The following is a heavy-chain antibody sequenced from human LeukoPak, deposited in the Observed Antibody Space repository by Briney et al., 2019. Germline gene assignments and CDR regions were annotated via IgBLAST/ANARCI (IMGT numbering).Heavy chain of an antibody. CDR2: IIWPTGTT. J-gene: IGHJ4*02. CDR3: ATKQWLAPPPDS. D-gene: IGHD6-19*01. Sequence: GRSLRLSCAASWPPFYDFGIHWVRQIPGRGLEWVSGIIWPTGTTGYADSVKGRFTVSRDNADNTMFLQMNSVRDEDTAVYYCATKQWLAPPPDSWGQGTPVTVSS. CDR1: WPPFYDFG. V-gene: IGHV3-9*01.